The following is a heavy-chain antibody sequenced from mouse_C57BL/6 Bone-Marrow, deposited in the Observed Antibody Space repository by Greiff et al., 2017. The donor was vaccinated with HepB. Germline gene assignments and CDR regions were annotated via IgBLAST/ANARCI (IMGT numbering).Heavy chain of an antibody. CDR3: AWIYYGFYWYFDV. CDR1: GYTFTSYW. J-gene: IGHJ1*03. Sequence: QVQLQQPGAELVKPGASVKMSCKASGYTFTSYWITWVKQRPGQGLEWIGDIYPGSGSTTYNEKFKSKATLTVDTSSSTAYMQLSSLTSEGAAVYDCAWIYYGFYWYFDVWGTGTTVTVSS. V-gene: IGHV1-55*01. D-gene: IGHD2-2*01. CDR2: IYPGSGST.